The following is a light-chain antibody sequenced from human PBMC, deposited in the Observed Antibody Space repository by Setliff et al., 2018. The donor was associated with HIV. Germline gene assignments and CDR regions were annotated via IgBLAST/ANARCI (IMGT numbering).Light chain of an antibody. Sequence: QSALAQPASVSGSPGQSITISCTGTSSDVGGYNYVSWYQQHPGKAPKLMIYEVSNRPSGVSNRFSGSKSGNTASLTISVLQAEDEADYYCSSYTSSSTRVFGTGTKVTGL. CDR2: EVS. V-gene: IGLV2-14*01. CDR1: SSDVGGYNY. CDR3: SSYTSSSTRV. J-gene: IGLJ1*01.